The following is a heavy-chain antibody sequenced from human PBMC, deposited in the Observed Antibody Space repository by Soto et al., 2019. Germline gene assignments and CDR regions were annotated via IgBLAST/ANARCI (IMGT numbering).Heavy chain of an antibody. CDR3: ARDHFVTGTTPPWFDP. CDR1: GFTFSSYA. CDR2: ISYDGSNK. D-gene: IGHD1-7*01. J-gene: IGHJ5*02. V-gene: IGHV3-30-3*01. Sequence: PGGSLRLSCAASGFTFSSYAMHWVRQAPGKGLEWVAVISYDGSNKYYADSVKGRFTISRDNSKNTLYLQMNSLRAEDTAVYYFARDHFVTGTTPPWFDPWGQGTLVTVSS.